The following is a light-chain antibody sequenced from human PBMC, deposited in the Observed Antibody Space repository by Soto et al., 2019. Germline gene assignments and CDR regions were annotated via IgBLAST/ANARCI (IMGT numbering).Light chain of an antibody. CDR2: DFS. CDR3: CSYAGTYPLV. CDR1: SSDVGGYNY. Sequence: QSVLTQPRSVSGSPGQSVTISCTGTSSDVGGYNYVSWYQQHPGKAPKLMIYDFSKRPLRVPDRFSGSNSDKPAYLTIAGLPAYDQPDYYYCSYAGTYPLVFSRVTK. J-gene: IGLJ3*02. V-gene: IGLV2-11*01.